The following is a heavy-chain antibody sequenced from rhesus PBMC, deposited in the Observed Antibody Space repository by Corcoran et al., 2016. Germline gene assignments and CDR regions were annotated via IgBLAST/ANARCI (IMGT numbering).Heavy chain of an antibody. Sequence: QVQLVQSGAEVKKPGASVKVSCKASGFTFGSYAISWVRQAPGQGLEWMGVINPLVGITNYAEKFQGRVTITSDTSKSTAYMELSSLRSEDTAVYYCARVGYSGSWNAFSFDYWGQGVLVTVSS. V-gene: IGHV1-198*02. CDR3: ARVGYSGSWNAFSFDY. D-gene: IGHD6-25*01. J-gene: IGHJ4*01. CDR2: INPLVGIT. CDR1: GFTFGSYA.